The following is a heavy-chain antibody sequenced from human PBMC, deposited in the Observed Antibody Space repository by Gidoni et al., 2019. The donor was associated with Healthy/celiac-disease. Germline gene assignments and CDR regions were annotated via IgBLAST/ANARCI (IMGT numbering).Heavy chain of an antibody. J-gene: IGHJ4*02. CDR3: ARARFLTGPYNWNHAIYYFDY. Sequence: QVQLQQWGAGLLKPSETLSLTCAVYGGSFSGYYWSWIRQPPGKGLEWIGEINHSGSTNYNPSLKSRVTISVDTSKNQFSLKLSSVTAADTAVYYCARARFLTGPYNWNHAIYYFDYWGQGTLVTVSS. D-gene: IGHD1-1*01. CDR1: GGSFSGYY. CDR2: INHSGST. V-gene: IGHV4-34*01.